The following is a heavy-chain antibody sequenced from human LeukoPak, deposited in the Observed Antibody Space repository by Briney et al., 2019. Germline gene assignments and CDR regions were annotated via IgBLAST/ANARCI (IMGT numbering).Heavy chain of an antibody. CDR2: IYYSGST. V-gene: IGHV4-59*08. Sequence: PSETLSLTCTVSGGSISSYYWSWIRQPPGKGLEWIGYIYYSGSTNYNPSLKSRVTISVDTSKNQFSLKLSSVTAADTAVYYCARHGSSGWYYYFDYWGREPWSPSPQ. J-gene: IGHJ4*02. CDR3: ARHGSSGWYYYFDY. D-gene: IGHD6-19*01. CDR1: GGSISSYY.